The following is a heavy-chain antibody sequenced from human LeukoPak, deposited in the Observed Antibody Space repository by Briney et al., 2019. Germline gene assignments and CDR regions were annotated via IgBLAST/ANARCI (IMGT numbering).Heavy chain of an antibody. CDR1: GGSISSNY. J-gene: IGHJ5*02. Sequence: SETLSLTCTVSGGSISSNYWSWIRQPPGKGLEWIGYIFYSGNTNYNPSLKSRVTISRDTSKNQFSLKLSSVTAADTAVYYCARAGYCSGGSCYSGWFGPWGQGTLVTVSS. CDR2: IFYSGNT. CDR3: ARAGYCSGGSCYSGWFGP. D-gene: IGHD2-15*01. V-gene: IGHV4-59*08.